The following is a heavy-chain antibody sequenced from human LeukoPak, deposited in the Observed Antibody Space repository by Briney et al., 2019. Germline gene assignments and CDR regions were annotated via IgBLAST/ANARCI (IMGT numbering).Heavy chain of an antibody. CDR2: ISAYNGNT. Sequence: ASVKVSCKASGYTFTSYGISWVRQAPGQGLEWMGWISAYNGNTNYAQKLQGRVTMTRNTSISTAYMELSSLRSEDTAVYYCASHPSGWHGESRDYWGQGTLVTVSS. CDR1: GYTFTSYG. CDR3: ASHPSGWHGESRDY. J-gene: IGHJ4*02. V-gene: IGHV1-18*01. D-gene: IGHD6-19*01.